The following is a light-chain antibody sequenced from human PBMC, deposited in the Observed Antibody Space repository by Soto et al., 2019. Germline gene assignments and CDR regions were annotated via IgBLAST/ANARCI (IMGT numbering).Light chain of an antibody. CDR3: QHYYNWPRT. Sequence: EIRMAQSPAILSVSPGESATLSCRASQSVSSHVVWYQQKPGQAPRLLLYGASTRATGIPARFSGSGSGTEFTLTISSLQSEDFAAYYCQHYYNWPRTIGQGTKVDI. V-gene: IGKV3-15*01. J-gene: IGKJ1*01. CDR1: QSVSSH. CDR2: GAS.